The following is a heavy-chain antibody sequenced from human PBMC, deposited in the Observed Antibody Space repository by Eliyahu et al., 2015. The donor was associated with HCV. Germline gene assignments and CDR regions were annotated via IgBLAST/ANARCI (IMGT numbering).Heavy chain of an antibody. CDR2: IKQDGSEK. J-gene: IGHJ4*02. Sequence: QLVESGXGLVQPGGSLRLSXAASGFTFSNYWXTWVRQAPGRGLDWVANIKQDGSEKYYGDSVKGRFTISRDNAKNSLYLQMNSLRAEDTAVYYCARDPRGYPDYWGQGTLVSVSS. CDR1: GFTFSNYW. D-gene: IGHD5-12*01. CDR3: ARDPRGYPDY. V-gene: IGHV3-7*01.